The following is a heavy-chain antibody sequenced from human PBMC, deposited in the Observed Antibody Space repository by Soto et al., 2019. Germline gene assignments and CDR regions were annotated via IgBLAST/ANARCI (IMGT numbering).Heavy chain of an antibody. D-gene: IGHD2-15*01. CDR2: INPNSGGT. CDR1: GYTFTGYY. CDR3: ARGPEVVTGCAEYFKH. Sequence: QVQLVQSGAEVKKPGASVKVSCKASGYTFTGYYMHWVRQAPGQGLEWMGWINPNSGGTNYAQKFQGRVTMTRDTSISTAYMELSRLRSDDTAVYYCARGPEVVTGCAEYFKHWGQGTLVTVSS. J-gene: IGHJ1*01. V-gene: IGHV1-2*02.